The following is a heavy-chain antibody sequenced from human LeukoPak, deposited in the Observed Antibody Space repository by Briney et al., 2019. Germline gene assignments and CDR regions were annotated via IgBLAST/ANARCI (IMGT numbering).Heavy chain of an antibody. Sequence: PGGSLRLSCAASGFTFSSYWMHWVRQVPGKGLVWVSRIKSDGSVTTYADTVKGRFTISRDNAKNTLYLQMNSLRVEDTAVYYCARETSGWNTGVYYFDYWGQGALVTVSS. D-gene: IGHD6-19*01. J-gene: IGHJ4*02. V-gene: IGHV3-74*03. CDR3: ARETSGWNTGVYYFDY. CDR1: GFTFSSYW. CDR2: IKSDGSVT.